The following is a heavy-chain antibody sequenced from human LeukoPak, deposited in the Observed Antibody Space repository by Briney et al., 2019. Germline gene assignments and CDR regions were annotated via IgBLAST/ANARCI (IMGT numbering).Heavy chain of an antibody. V-gene: IGHV5-51*01. CDR1: GYSFTTYW. J-gene: IGHJ4*02. D-gene: IGHD3-22*01. CDR3: ARRGDSSGYYSDY. CDR2: IYPGNSDT. Sequence: GESLKISCKGSGYSFTTYWIAWVRQMPGKGLEWMGLIYPGNSDTRYSPSFQGQVTISADKSISTAYLQWSSLKASDTAMYYCARRGDSSGYYSDYWGQGTLVTVSS.